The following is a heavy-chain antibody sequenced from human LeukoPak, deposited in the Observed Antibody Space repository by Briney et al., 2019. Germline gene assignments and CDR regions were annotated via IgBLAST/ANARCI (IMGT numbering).Heavy chain of an antibody. CDR2: ISAYNGNT. CDR1: GYTFTSYG. CDR3: ARGGWNVVVPAAIDAFDI. V-gene: IGHV1-18*01. Sequence: ASVKVSCKASGYTFTSYGISWVRQAPGQGLEWMGWISAYNGNTNYAQKLQGRVTMTTDTSTSTAYMELRSLRSDDTAVYYCARGGWNVVVPAAIDAFDIWGQGTMVTVSS. D-gene: IGHD2-2*01. J-gene: IGHJ3*02.